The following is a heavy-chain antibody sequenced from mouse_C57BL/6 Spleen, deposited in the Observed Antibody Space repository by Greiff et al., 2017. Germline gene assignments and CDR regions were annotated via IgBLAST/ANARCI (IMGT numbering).Heavy chain of an antibody. CDR3: TRGPPRTRAMDY. Sequence: EVQRVESGEGLVKPGGSLKLSCAASGFTFSSYAMSWVRQTPEQRLEWVAYISSGGDYIYYADTVKGRFTFSRDNARNTLYLQMSGLKSEDTAMYCCTRGPPRTRAMDYWGQGTSVTVSS. D-gene: IGHD2-14*01. J-gene: IGHJ4*01. V-gene: IGHV5-9-1*02. CDR2: ISSGGDYI. CDR1: GFTFSSYA.